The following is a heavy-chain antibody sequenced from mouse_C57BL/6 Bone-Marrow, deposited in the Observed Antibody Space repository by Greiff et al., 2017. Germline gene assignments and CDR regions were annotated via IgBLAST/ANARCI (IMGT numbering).Heavy chain of an antibody. Sequence: QVQLQQPGAELVKPGASVKLSCKASGYTFTSYWMHWVKQRPGPGLEWIGMIHPNSGSTNYNEKFKSKATLTVDKSSSTAYMQLSSLTSEDSAVYYCARGLYYYAMDYWGQGTSVTVSS. CDR2: IHPNSGST. J-gene: IGHJ4*01. CDR3: ARGLYYYAMDY. CDR1: GYTFTSYW. V-gene: IGHV1-64*01.